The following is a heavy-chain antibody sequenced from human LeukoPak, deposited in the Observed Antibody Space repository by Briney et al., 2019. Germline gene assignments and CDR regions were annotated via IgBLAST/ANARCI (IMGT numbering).Heavy chain of an antibody. D-gene: IGHD6-13*01. Sequence: GGCLRLSCAASGFTFSSYWMSWVRQAPGKGLEWVANIKQDGREKYYVDSVKGRFTISRDNAKNSLYLQMNSLRAEDTAVYYCARTLLSYSSSWDYFDYWGQGTLVTAS. CDR3: ARTLLSYSSSWDYFDY. CDR2: IKQDGREK. CDR1: GFTFSSYW. J-gene: IGHJ4*02. V-gene: IGHV3-7*04.